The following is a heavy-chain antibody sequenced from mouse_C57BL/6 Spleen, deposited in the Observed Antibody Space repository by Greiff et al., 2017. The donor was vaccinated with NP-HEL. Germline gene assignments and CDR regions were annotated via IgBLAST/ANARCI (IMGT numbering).Heavy chain of an antibody. Sequence: VKQSCKASGYTFTSYWMHWVKQRPGRGLEWIGRIDPNSGGTKYNEKFKSKATLTVDKPSSTAYMQLSSLTSEDSAVYYCARRGPPYGNYVPLFDYWGQGTTLTVSS. CDR3: ARRGPPYGNYVPLFDY. CDR1: GYTFTSYW. D-gene: IGHD2-1*01. V-gene: IGHV1-72*01. CDR2: IDPNSGGT. J-gene: IGHJ2*01.